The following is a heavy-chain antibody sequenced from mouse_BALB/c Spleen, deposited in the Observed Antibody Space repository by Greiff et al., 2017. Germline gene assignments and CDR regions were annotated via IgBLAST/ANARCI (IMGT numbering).Heavy chain of an antibody. Sequence: EVKLEESGGGLVQPGGSRKLSCAASGFTFSSFGMHWVRQAPEKGLEWVAYISSGSSTIYYADTVKGRFTISRDNPKNTLFLQMTSLRSEDTAMYYCARSQGVRRDWFAYWGQGTLVTVSA. CDR2: ISSGSSTI. D-gene: IGHD2-14*01. J-gene: IGHJ3*01. V-gene: IGHV5-17*02. CDR3: ARSQGVRRDWFAY. CDR1: GFTFSSFG.